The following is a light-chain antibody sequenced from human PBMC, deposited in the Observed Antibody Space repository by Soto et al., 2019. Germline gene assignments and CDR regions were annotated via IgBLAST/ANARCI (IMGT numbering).Light chain of an antibody. V-gene: IGKV3-11*01. CDR3: QQRHSDLS. CDR2: DAS. CDR1: QIVNNH. Sequence: EIVLTQSPATLSLSPGEGATLSCRASQIVNNHLAWFQQKPGQAPRLLIYDASTRATDIPARFSGSGSGTNFTLSISSLEPEDVAVYYCQQRHSDLSFGGGTKLEIK. J-gene: IGKJ4*01.